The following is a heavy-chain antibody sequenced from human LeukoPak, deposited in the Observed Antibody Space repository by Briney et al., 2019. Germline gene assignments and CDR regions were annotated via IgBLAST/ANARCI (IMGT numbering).Heavy chain of an antibody. CDR3: AKGDLGVAGPLFDY. CDR2: ISRSGDST. CDR1: GFTFTSYA. V-gene: IGHV3-23*01. Sequence: GGSLRLSCAASGFTFTSYAMTWVRQAPGKGLEWVSGISRSGDSTYYADSVKGRFTISRDNSKNTLYLQMNSLRAEDTAVYYCAKGDLGVAGPLFDYWGQGTLVTVSS. J-gene: IGHJ4*02. D-gene: IGHD6-19*01.